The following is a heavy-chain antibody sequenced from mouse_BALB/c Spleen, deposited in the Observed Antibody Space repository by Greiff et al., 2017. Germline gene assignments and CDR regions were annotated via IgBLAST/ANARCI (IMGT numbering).Heavy chain of an antibody. J-gene: IGHJ3*01. CDR2: INPSNGGT. CDR3: TRLYYGSSYPFAY. CDR1: GYTFTSYV. V-gene: IGHV1S81*02. D-gene: IGHD1-1*01. Sequence: QVQLQQSGPELVKPGASVKMSCKASGYTFTSYVMHWVKQRPGQGLEWIGGINPSNGGTNFNEKFKSKATLTVDKSSSTAYMQLSSLTSEDSAVYYCTRLYYGSSYPFAYWGQGTLVTVSA.